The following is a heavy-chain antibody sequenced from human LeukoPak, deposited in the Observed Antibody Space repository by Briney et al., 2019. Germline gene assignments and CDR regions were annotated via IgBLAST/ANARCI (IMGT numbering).Heavy chain of an antibody. CDR3: AKGDRITFGGVIVTFDS. CDR1: GFTFRTYA. D-gene: IGHD3-16*02. CDR2: ISAGGDNT. J-gene: IGHJ4*02. V-gene: IGHV3-23*01. Sequence: GGSLRLSCAASGFTFRTYAMSWIRQAPGKGLEWVSGISAGGDNTYYADSVKGRFSISRDNSRNTLYLQMDSLRAEDTAIYYCAKGDRITFGGVIVTFDSWGQGTLVTVSS.